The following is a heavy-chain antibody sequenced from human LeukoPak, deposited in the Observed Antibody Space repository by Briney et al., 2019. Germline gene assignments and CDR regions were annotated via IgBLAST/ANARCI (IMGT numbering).Heavy chain of an antibody. CDR3: VRDRARLNSSSCYLDF. CDR2: IRGSSYYL. V-gene: IGHV3-21*01. CDR1: GFTFSSYT. D-gene: IGHD6-13*01. Sequence: GGSLRLSCAASGFTFSSYTVNWIRQAPGKGLEGVSAIRGSSYYLDYADSVRGRFTISRDNPKNSAYLQMNRLRAEDTAVYYCVRDRARLNSSSCYLDFWGQGTMVTVSS. J-gene: IGHJ4*02.